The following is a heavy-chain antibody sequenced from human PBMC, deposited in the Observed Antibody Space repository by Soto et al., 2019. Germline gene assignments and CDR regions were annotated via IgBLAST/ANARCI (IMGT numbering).Heavy chain of an antibody. CDR2: ISDGGDLT. Sequence: LRLFCAASGFAFSSHPMSWVRQAPEKGLEWVAGISDGGDLTYNADSVRGRFTISRDNSRNTLYLQMNSLRAEDTAVYYCARRVIGSSRAFDIWGQGTMVTVSS. J-gene: IGHJ3*02. CDR3: ARRVIGSSRAFDI. D-gene: IGHD3-10*01. CDR1: GFAFSSHP. V-gene: IGHV3-23*01.